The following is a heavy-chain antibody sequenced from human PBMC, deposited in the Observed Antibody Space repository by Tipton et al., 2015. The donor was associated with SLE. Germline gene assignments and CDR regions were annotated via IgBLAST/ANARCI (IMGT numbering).Heavy chain of an antibody. CDR3: ARGGIAAAGTGYWYFDL. Sequence: TLSLTCAVYGGSFSGYYWSWIRQPPGKGLEWIGYIYYSGSTYYNPSLKSRVTISVDTSKNQFSLKLSSVTAADTAVYYCARGGIAAAGTGYWYFDLWGRGTLVTVSS. CDR1: GGSFSGYY. D-gene: IGHD6-13*01. CDR2: IYYSGST. J-gene: IGHJ2*01. V-gene: IGHV4-34*01.